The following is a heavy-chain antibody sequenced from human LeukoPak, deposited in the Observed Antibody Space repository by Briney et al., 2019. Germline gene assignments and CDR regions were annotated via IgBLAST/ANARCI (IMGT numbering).Heavy chain of an antibody. V-gene: IGHV1-2*02. Sequence: GASVKVSCKASGYTFVDYFIHWVRQAPGQGLEWMGWINPNNGGTSYAQKFQGRVIMTRDTSLSTAYMELSRLTSDDTAVYYCARKLTGEAYWGQGTLVTVSS. D-gene: IGHD3-9*01. J-gene: IGHJ4*02. CDR3: ARKLTGEAY. CDR2: INPNNGGT. CDR1: GYTFVDYF.